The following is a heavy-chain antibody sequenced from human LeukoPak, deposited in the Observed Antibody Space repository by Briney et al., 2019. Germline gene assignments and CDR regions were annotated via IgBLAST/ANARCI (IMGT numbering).Heavy chain of an antibody. CDR2: IIPILGIA. J-gene: IGHJ5*02. CDR1: GGTFSSYT. CDR3: ARDGSVVVAASWFDP. Sequence: GASVKVSCKASGGTFSSYTISWVRQAPGQGLEWMGRIIPILGIANYAQTFQGRVTITADKSTSTAYMELSSLRSEDTAVYYCARDGSVVVAASWFDPWGQGTLVTVSS. V-gene: IGHV1-69*04. D-gene: IGHD2-15*01.